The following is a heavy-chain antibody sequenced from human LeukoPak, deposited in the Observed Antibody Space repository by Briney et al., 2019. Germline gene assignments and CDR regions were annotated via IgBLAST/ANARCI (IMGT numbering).Heavy chain of an antibody. J-gene: IGHJ5*02. Sequence: SETLSLTCTVSGGSISSSSYYWDWIRQPPGKGLEWIGNIYYSGSTYYNPPLKSRVTISVDTSKNQFSLKLSSVTAADTAVYYCARHSTVVGMGWFDPWGQGTLVTVSS. CDR3: ARHSTVVGMGWFDP. CDR1: GGSISSSSYY. D-gene: IGHD2-21*01. CDR2: IYYSGST. V-gene: IGHV4-39*01.